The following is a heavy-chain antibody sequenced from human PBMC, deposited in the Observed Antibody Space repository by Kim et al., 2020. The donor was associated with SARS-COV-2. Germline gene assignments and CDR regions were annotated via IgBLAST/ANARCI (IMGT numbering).Heavy chain of an antibody. J-gene: IGHJ4*02. CDR1: GFTFRDYY. V-gene: IGHV3-11*03. D-gene: IGHD1-26*01. CDR2: ISSSSGYT. Sequence: GGSLRLSCAGSGFTFRDYYMSWVRQAPGKGLEWVSYISSSSGYTNYADSVKGRFTISRDNAKNSLYLQMNSLRAEDTAVYYCARYQGNSGSYLRYPYYFDNWGEGAVGTVSS. CDR3: ARYQGNSGSYLRYPYYFDN.